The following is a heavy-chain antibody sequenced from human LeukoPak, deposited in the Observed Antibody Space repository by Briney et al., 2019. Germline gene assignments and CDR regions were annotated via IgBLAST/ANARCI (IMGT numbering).Heavy chain of an antibody. D-gene: IGHD6-19*01. CDR1: GFTFSSYG. J-gene: IGHJ2*01. CDR2: ISGSGGST. V-gene: IGHV3-23*01. CDR3: ARDRREQWPVEWYFDL. Sequence: GGSLRLSCAASGFTFSSYGMSWVRQAPGKGLEWVSAISGSGGSTYYADSVKGRFTISRDNSKNTLYLQMNSLRAEDTALYYCARDRREQWPVEWYFDLWGRGTLVTVSS.